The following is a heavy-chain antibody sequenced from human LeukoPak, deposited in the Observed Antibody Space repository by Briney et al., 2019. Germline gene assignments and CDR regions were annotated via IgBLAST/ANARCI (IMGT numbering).Heavy chain of an antibody. CDR1: GGSFSGYY. D-gene: IGHD4-4*01. V-gene: IGHV4-34*01. CDR3: ARLPGYSNYYYYGMDV. CDR2: INHSGST. Sequence: PSETLSLTCAAYGGSFSGYYWSWIRQPPGKGLEWIGEINHSGSTNYNPSLKSRVTISVDTSKNQFSLKLSSVTAADTAVYYCARLPGYSNYYYYGMDVWGQGTTVTISS. J-gene: IGHJ6*02.